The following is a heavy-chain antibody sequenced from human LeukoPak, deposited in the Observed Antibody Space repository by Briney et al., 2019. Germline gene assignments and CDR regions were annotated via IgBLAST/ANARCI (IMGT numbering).Heavy chain of an antibody. J-gene: IGHJ4*02. CDR1: GGSISSSSDY. CDR3: ARGCCRSGYYSL. D-gene: IGHD3-3*01. V-gene: IGHV4-39*07. CDR2: IYYSGST. Sequence: PSETLSLTCTVSGGSISSSSDYWAWIRPPPGKGLEWIGSIYYSGSTQYNPSLKSRVTISVDTSKNQFSLKLSSVTAADTAVYYCARGCCRSGYYSLWGQGTLVTVSS.